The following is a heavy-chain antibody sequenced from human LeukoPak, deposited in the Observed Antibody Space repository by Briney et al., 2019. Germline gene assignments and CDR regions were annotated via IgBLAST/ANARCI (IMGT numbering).Heavy chain of an antibody. J-gene: IGHJ6*02. D-gene: IGHD3-3*01. CDR1: GFTFSSYS. CDR2: ISSSSSYI. V-gene: IGHV3-21*01. CDR3: ARSPTDYDFWSGYFLDV. Sequence: GGSLRLSCAASGFTFSSYSMNWVRQAPGKGLEWVSSISSSSSYIYYADSVKGRFTISRDSSKNTLYLQMNSLRAEDTAVYYCARSPTDYDFWSGYFLDVWGQGTTVTVSS.